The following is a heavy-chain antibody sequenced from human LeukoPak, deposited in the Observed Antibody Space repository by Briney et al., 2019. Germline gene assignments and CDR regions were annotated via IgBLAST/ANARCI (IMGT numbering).Heavy chain of an antibody. CDR3: ARAGYCSSPSCYENYYYYYYMDV. CDR2: IIPIFGTA. V-gene: IGHV1-69*13. Sequence: ASVKVSCKASGGTFSSYAISWVRQAPGQGPEWMGGIIPIFGTANYAQKFQGRVTITADESTSTAYMELSSLRSEDTAVYYCARAGYCSSPSCYENYYYYYYMDVWGKGTTVTVSS. CDR1: GGTFSSYA. D-gene: IGHD2-2*01. J-gene: IGHJ6*03.